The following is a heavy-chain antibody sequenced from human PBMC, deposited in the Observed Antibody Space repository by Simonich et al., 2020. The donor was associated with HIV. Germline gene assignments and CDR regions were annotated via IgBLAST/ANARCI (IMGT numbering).Heavy chain of an antibody. V-gene: IGHV4-34*02. CDR2: INHSGSI. CDR3: ARCLLSSTMTTRWFDP. CDR1: GGSFSDYY. Sequence: QVQLQQWGAGVLKPSETLSLTCAVYGGSFSDYYWSWIRQPPGKGLGWIGEINHSGSITTNPALKSRVTMSVDTSKNQFSLKLSSVTAADTAVYYCARCLLSSTMTTRWFDPWGQGTLVTVSS. J-gene: IGHJ5*02. D-gene: IGHD4-17*01.